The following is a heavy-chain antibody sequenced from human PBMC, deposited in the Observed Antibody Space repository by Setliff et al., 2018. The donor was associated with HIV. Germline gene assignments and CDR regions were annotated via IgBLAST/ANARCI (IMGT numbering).Heavy chain of an antibody. CDR2: IYYSGST. CDR1: GGSVNSDSYY. Sequence: SETLSLTCTVSGGSVNSDSYYWTWIRQPPGKGLEWIGYIYYSGSTKYNPSLTSRVTISVDTSKNHFSLKLTSVTAADTAVYYCARAEMATIVAFDIWGQGTMVTVSS. CDR3: ARAEMATIVAFDI. V-gene: IGHV4-61*03. J-gene: IGHJ3*02. D-gene: IGHD5-12*01.